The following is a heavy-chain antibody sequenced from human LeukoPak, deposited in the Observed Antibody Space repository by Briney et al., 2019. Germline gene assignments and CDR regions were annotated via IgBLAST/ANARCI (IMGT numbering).Heavy chain of an antibody. V-gene: IGHV3-74*01. CDR1: GFTFSDTW. Sequence: GGSLRLSRAASGFTFSDTWMHWVRQAPGEGLVWVSRIRSDGSDTRYAESVKGRFTISRDNAKNTLYLQMNSLRAEDTGLYYCARADGSHYGLKDYWGQGTLVTVSS. CDR2: IRSDGSDT. D-gene: IGHD1-26*01. J-gene: IGHJ4*02. CDR3: ARADGSHYGLKDY.